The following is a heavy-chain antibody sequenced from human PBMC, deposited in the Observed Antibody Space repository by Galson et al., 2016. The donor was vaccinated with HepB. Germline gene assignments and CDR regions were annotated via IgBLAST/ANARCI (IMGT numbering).Heavy chain of an antibody. CDR3: ARDLLGTVDS. CDR1: GGTFDTYS. J-gene: IGHJ4*02. V-gene: IGHV1-69*13. Sequence: SVKVSCKASGGTFDTYSISWVRQAPGEGLEWMGGITPVLGTPNYAQKFQDRITITADESTSTAHVELTSLTFQDTAVYYCARDLLGTVDSWGQGTLVTVSS. D-gene: IGHD3-16*01. CDR2: ITPVLGTP.